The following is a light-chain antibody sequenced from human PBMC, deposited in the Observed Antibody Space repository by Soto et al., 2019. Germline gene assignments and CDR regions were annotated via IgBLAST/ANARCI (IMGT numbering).Light chain of an antibody. CDR1: QRIRSY. CDR2: AAS. J-gene: IGKJ4*01. V-gene: IGKV1-39*01. Sequence: DIQMTQSPSSLSASVGDRVTITCRASQRIRSYINWYQQKPGKAPKLLIYAASSLQSGVPSRFSGSGSGTDFTLTISSLQPEDFATYYGQQSYSTPSLTFGGGTKVEIK. CDR3: QQSYSTPSLT.